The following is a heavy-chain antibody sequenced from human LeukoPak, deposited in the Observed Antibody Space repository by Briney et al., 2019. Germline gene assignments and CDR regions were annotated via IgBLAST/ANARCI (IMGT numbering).Heavy chain of an antibody. V-gene: IGHV4-30-4*08. CDR2: IFYGGTI. Sequence: SETLSLTCTVSGASIDSGDYYWSWIRQPPGKGLEWIGYIFYGGTIYYNPSLNSRVSISVDTSKNQFSLKLSSVTAADTAVYYCARERASFWSGYVNWFDPWGQGTLVTVSS. CDR3: ARERASFWSGYVNWFDP. D-gene: IGHD3-3*01. J-gene: IGHJ5*02. CDR1: GASIDSGDYY.